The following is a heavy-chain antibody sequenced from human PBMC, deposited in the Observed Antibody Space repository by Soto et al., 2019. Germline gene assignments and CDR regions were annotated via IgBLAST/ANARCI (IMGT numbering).Heavy chain of an antibody. CDR2: ISGSGGST. CDR1: GFTFSSYA. J-gene: IGHJ6*02. V-gene: IGHV3-23*01. D-gene: IGHD1-26*01. CDR3: AKDLPPTDFGPEPGSSDYYYGMDV. Sequence: GGSLRLSCAASGFTFSSYAMSWVRQAPGKGLEWVSAISGSGGSTYYADSVKGRFTISRDNSKNTLYPPMNSLIAEDSAVYYCAKDLPPTDFGPEPGSSDYYYGMDVWGQGTTVTVSS.